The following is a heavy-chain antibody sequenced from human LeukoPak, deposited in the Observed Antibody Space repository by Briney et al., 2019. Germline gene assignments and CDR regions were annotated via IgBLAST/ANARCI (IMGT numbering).Heavy chain of an antibody. V-gene: IGHV1-69*04. D-gene: IGHD6-13*01. CDR2: IIPILGIA. CDR3: ARIGIAAADFDY. Sequence: ASVKVSCKASGGTFSSYAISWVRQAPGQGLEWMGRIIPILGIANYAQKFQGRVTITADKSTSTAYMELSSLRAEDTAVYYCARIGIAAADFDYWGQGTLVTVSS. J-gene: IGHJ4*02. CDR1: GGTFSSYA.